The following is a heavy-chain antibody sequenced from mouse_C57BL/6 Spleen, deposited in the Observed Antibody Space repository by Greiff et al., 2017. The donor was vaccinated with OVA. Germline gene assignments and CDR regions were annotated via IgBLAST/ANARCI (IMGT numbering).Heavy chain of an antibody. CDR3: ARGWDYYAMDY. J-gene: IGHJ4*01. D-gene: IGHD4-1*01. Sequence: ESGPGLVKPSQSLSLICSVTGYSITSGYYWNWIRQFPGNKLEWMGYISYDGSNNYNPSLKNRISITRDTSKNQFFLKLNSVTTEDTATYYCARGWDYYAMDYWGQGTSVTVSS. CDR1: GYSITSGYY. CDR2: ISYDGSN. V-gene: IGHV3-6*01.